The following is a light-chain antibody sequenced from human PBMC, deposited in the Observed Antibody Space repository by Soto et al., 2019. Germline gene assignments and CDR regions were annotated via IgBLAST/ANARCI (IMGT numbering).Light chain of an antibody. CDR1: QSVSSSY. J-gene: IGKJ3*01. Sequence: EIFLTQSPGTLSLSPGERATLSCRASQSVSSSYLTWYQQKPGQAPRLLIYGASSRATGIPDRFSGSGSGTDVTLTISRPEPEDFAVYYCQQYGSSPFTFGPGTKVDIK. CDR3: QQYGSSPFT. CDR2: GAS. V-gene: IGKV3-20*01.